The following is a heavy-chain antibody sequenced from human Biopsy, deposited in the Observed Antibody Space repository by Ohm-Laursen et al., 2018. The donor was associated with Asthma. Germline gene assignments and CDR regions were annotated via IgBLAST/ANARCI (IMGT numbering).Heavy chain of an antibody. D-gene: IGHD4-17*01. CDR2: HDHEEGGT. CDR3: ASDFPKDYVRYNFQF. Sequence: GSSVKVSCKPSGYSLTDLSMHWVRQAPGQGLEWMGGHDHEEGGTVNARRFQGRVTMTEDTSTDTAYMELSSLSSDDTAVYYCASDFPKDYVRYNFQFWGQGTPVTVS. V-gene: IGHV1-24*01. CDR1: GYSLTDLS. J-gene: IGHJ4*02.